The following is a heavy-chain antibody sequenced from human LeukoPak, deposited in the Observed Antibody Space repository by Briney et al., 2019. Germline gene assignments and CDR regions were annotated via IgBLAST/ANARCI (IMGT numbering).Heavy chain of an antibody. J-gene: IGHJ4*02. V-gene: IGHV3-21*05. Sequence: GGSLRLSCAASGFTFSSYSMNWVRQAPGKGLEWVSYISSSSRSIYYADSVKGRFTISRDNAKNSLYLQMNSLRAEDTAVYYCARGPYSSGSSADYWGQGTLVTVSS. CDR2: ISSSSRSI. CDR1: GFTFSSYS. CDR3: ARGPYSSGSSADY. D-gene: IGHD6-19*01.